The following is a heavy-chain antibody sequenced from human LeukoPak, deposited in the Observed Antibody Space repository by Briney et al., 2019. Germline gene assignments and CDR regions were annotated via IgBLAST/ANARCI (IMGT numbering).Heavy chain of an antibody. CDR3: ARVTYGSGTYGAFDY. V-gene: IGHV3-64*01. D-gene: IGHD3-10*01. J-gene: IGHJ4*02. CDR2: ISSNGGST. CDR1: GFTFSSYA. Sequence: GGSLRLSCAASGFTFSSYAMHWVRQAPGKGLEYVSAISSNGGSTYYANSVKGRFTISRDNSKNTLYLQMNSLRAEDTAVYYCARVTYGSGTYGAFDYWGQGTLVTVSS.